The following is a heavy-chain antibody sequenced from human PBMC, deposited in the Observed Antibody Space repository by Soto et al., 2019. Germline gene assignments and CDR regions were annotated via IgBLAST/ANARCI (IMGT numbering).Heavy chain of an antibody. J-gene: IGHJ4*02. D-gene: IGHD6-25*01. V-gene: IGHV4-34*01. CDR2: INHSGST. CDR1: GGSISSYY. CDR3: ARARNGYRFDY. Sequence: SETLSLTCTVSGGSISSYYWSWIRQPPGKGLEWIGEINHSGSTNYNPSLKSRVTISVDTSKNQFSLKLSSVTAADTAVYYCARARNGYRFDYWGQGTLVTVSS.